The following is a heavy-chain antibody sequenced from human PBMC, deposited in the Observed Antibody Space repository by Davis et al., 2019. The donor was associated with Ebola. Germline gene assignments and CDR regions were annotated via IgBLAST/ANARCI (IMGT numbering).Heavy chain of an antibody. CDR1: GFTFSSYA. Sequence: GESLKISCAASGFTFSSYAMHWVRQAPGKGLEWVAVISYDGSNKYYADSVKGRFTISRDNSKNTLYLQMSSLRAEDTAVYYCARVRVIVVGPFDYWGQGTLVTVSS. D-gene: IGHD2-21*01. CDR2: ISYDGSNK. J-gene: IGHJ4*02. CDR3: ARVRVIVVGPFDY. V-gene: IGHV3-30-3*01.